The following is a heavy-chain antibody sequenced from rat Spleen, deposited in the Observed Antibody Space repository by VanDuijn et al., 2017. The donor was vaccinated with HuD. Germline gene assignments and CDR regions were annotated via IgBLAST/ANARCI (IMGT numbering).Heavy chain of an antibody. Sequence: EVQLVESDGGLVRPGRSLKLSCATSGFTFTDFYMAWVRQAPTKGLEWVATISYDGNSIYYRDSVKGRFTIPRDNAQSTLYLQMDSLRSEDTATYYCARAGYLRDWYFDFWGPGTMVTVSS. V-gene: IGHV5-29*01. CDR1: GFTFTDFY. CDR2: ISYDGNSI. J-gene: IGHJ1*01. D-gene: IGHD2-2*01. CDR3: ARAGYLRDWYFDF.